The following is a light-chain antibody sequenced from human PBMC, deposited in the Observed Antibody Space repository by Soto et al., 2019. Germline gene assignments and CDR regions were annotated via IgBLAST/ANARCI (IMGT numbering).Light chain of an antibody. J-gene: IGLJ3*02. Sequence: QSVLTQPPSASGSLGQSVTISCTGTSSDVGGYNYVSWYQQHPGRAPKLMISEVTKRPSGVPDRFSGSKSGNTASLTVSGLQAEDEADYYCSSYGGSSNLVFGGGTKVTVL. V-gene: IGLV2-8*01. CDR2: EVT. CDR1: SSDVGGYNY. CDR3: SSYGGSSNLV.